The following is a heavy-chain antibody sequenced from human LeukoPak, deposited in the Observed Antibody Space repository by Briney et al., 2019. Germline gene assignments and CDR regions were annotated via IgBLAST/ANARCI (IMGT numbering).Heavy chain of an antibody. CDR2: ISSSGSTR. CDR1: GFTFSAYY. D-gene: IGHD5-24*01. CDR3: ARVKYGDGYTDY. Sequence: GGSLTLYCAASGFTFSAYYMSWLRHAPGNGLVWVSYISSSGSTRYYPDSVKGRFPISRDNAKNSLYLQMNSLRAEDTAVYYCARVKYGDGYTDYWGQGTLVTVSS. V-gene: IGHV3-11*01. J-gene: IGHJ4*02.